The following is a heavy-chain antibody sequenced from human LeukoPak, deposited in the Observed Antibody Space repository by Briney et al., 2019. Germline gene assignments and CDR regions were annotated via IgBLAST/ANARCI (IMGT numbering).Heavy chain of an antibody. Sequence: PGGSLRLSCAASGFTSSSYGMHWVRQAPGKGLEWEAFISYDGSEKYYADSVKGRFTISRDNSKNTVFLEVSSLRVEDTAVYNCAKPLTTVTKYTFDYWGQGTLVTVSS. CDR2: ISYDGSEK. J-gene: IGHJ4*02. CDR1: GFTSSSYG. V-gene: IGHV3-30*18. D-gene: IGHD4-17*01. CDR3: AKPLTTVTKYTFDY.